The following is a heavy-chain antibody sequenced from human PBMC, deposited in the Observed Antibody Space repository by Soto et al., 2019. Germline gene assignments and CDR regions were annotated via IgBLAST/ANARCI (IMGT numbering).Heavy chain of an antibody. CDR1: DASVSKYY. CDR3: ARGQLLFAY. Sequence: SETLSLTCSVSDASVSKYYWSWIRQPPGKGLGWIGYISHTGYTSYNPSLESRLTISMDKSKNQLSLNLNSVTTADTAVYYCARGQLLFAYWGQGTPVTVSS. J-gene: IGHJ4*02. CDR2: ISHTGYT. D-gene: IGHD3-10*02. V-gene: IGHV4-59*02.